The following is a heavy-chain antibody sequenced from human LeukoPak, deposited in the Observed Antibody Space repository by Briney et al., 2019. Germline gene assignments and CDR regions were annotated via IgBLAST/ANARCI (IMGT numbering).Heavy chain of an antibody. J-gene: IGHJ6*04. CDR3: AELGITMIGGV. Sequence: PGGSLRLSCAASGFTFSRYEMNWVRQAPGKGREGVSYIISSGSTIYYADSVKGRFTISRDNAKNSLYLQMNSLRAEDTAVYYCAELGITMIGGVWGKGTTVTISS. D-gene: IGHD3-10*02. CDR1: GFTFSRYE. V-gene: IGHV3-48*03. CDR2: IISSGSTI.